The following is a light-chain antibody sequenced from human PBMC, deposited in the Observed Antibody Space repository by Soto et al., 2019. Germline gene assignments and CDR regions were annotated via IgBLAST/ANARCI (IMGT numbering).Light chain of an antibody. J-gene: IGKJ2*01. CDR2: AAS. CDR1: QSIISY. Sequence: DIQMTQSPSSLSASVGDRVTITCQSSQSIISYLNWYQQKAGKAPQLLIYAASSVQSGVPARFSGSGSGTDFILSISSLQPEDSAIYYCQQSYSSPRTFGQGTKLEI. CDR3: QQSYSSPRT. V-gene: IGKV1-39*01.